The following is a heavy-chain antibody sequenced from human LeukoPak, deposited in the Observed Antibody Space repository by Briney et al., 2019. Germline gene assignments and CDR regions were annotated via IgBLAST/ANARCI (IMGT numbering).Heavy chain of an antibody. V-gene: IGHV3-30-3*01. CDR2: ISYDGSNK. CDR3: ARDYYGSGDY. CDR1: GFSFSDYW. D-gene: IGHD3-10*01. Sequence: GGSLRLSCEASGFSFSDYWMHWVRQAPGKGLEWVAVISYDGSNKYYADSVKGRFTISRDNSKNTLYLQMNSLRAEDTAVYYCARDYYGSGDYWGQGTLVTVSS. J-gene: IGHJ4*02.